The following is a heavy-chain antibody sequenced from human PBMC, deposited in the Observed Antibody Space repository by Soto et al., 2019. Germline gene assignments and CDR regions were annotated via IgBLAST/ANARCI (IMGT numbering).Heavy chain of an antibody. J-gene: IGHJ3*02. Sequence: SETLSLTCTVSGGSVSSDSFYWSWIRQPPGKGLEWIGYIYYSGSTNYNPSLKSRVTISVDTSKNQVSLKLSSVTPADTAVYYCARRGSGYRDAFDIWGQGTLVTLSS. CDR1: GGSVSSDSFY. CDR2: IYYSGST. CDR3: ARRGSGYRDAFDI. V-gene: IGHV4-61*01. D-gene: IGHD3-22*01.